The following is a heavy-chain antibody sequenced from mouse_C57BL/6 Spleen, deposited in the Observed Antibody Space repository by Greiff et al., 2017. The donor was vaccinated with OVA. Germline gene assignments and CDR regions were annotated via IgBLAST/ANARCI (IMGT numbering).Heavy chain of an antibody. D-gene: IGHD1-1*01. V-gene: IGHV1-55*01. Sequence: QVQLQQPGAELVKPGASVKMSCKASGCTFTSYWITWVKQRPGQGLEWIGDIYPGSGSTNYNEKFKSKATLTVDTSSSTAYMQLSSLTSEDSAVYYCARWDYGSSYGAYWGQGTLVTVSA. CDR3: ARWDYGSSYGAY. CDR2: IYPGSGST. CDR1: GCTFTSYW. J-gene: IGHJ3*01.